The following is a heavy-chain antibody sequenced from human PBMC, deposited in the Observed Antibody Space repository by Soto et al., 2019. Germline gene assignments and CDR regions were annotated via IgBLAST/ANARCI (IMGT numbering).Heavy chain of an antibody. Sequence: QVHLVQSGAEVKKPGSSVKISCRASGSTFSKRSITWVRQAPGQGFEWMGGITPAFGTTNFARMFQGRLTITADEPTTTAYLELSSLTSEDTAVYHCATWAGLVTYPGFIVPLDFWGQGTLVTVSS. J-gene: IGHJ4*02. CDR1: GSTFSKRS. CDR2: ITPAFGTT. V-gene: IGHV1-69*01. D-gene: IGHD2-2*01. CDR3: ATWAGLVTYPGFIVPLDF.